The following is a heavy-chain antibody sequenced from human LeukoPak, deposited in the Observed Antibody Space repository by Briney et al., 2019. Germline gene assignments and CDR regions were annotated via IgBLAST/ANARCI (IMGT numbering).Heavy chain of an antibody. CDR3: ARRVYYYGSGSYSV. J-gene: IGHJ4*02. Sequence: SETLSLTCTVSGGSISSYYWSWIRQPPGKGLEWIGYIYYSGSTNYNPSLKSRVTISVDTSKNQFSLKLSSVTAADTAVYYCARRVYYYGSGSYSVWGQGTLVTVSS. V-gene: IGHV4-59*12. D-gene: IGHD3-10*01. CDR1: GGSISSYY. CDR2: IYYSGST.